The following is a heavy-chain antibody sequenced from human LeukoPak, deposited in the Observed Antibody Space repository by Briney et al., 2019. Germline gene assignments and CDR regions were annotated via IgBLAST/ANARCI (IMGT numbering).Heavy chain of an antibody. J-gene: IGHJ4*02. CDR2: INRNNGKT. CDR1: GDRSTTYG. D-gene: IGHD3-10*01. CDR3: TRDLGVATKDPFEY. Sequence: ASVKVSGKISGDRSTTYGINWVRQAPGQGLEWLGWINRNNGKTKYGQKFQGRVTMTRDTATSTYYMEMRSLRSDDTAIYYCTRDLGVATKDPFEYWGQGTLVAVSS. V-gene: IGHV1-18*01.